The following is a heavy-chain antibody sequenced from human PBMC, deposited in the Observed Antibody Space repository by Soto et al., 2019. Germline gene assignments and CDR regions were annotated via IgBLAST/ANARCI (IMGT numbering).Heavy chain of an antibody. J-gene: IGHJ6*03. CDR1: GFPFSNYY. Sequence: GGSLRLSCAASGFPFSNYYMSWIRQAPGKGLEWVSYISSSGGTIYYADSVKGRFTISRDNAKNSLYLQMNSLRAEDTAVYYCARDNVQRYYYGSGSSNYMDVWGKGTTVTVSS. V-gene: IGHV3-11*01. CDR3: ARDNVQRYYYGSGSSNYMDV. CDR2: ISSSGGTI. D-gene: IGHD3-10*01.